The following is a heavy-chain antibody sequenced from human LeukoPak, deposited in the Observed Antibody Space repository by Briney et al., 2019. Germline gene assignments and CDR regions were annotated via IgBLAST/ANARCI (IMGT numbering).Heavy chain of an antibody. CDR1: GYTFTSYN. CDR2: MNPNSGNT. CDR3: TRRVGAPGHFDF. D-gene: IGHD1-26*01. V-gene: IGHV1-8*01. J-gene: IGHJ4*02. Sequence: ASVKVSCKTSGYTFTSYNINWVRQATGQGLEWMGWMNPNSGNTDSAQKFQGKVTMTRDTSINTAYMELTSLRFEDTAVYYCTRRVGAPGHFDFWGQGTLVTVSS.